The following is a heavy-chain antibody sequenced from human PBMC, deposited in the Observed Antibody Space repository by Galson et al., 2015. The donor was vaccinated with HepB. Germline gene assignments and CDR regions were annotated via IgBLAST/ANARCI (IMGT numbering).Heavy chain of an antibody. CDR1: GFSLSSYA. J-gene: IGHJ4*02. D-gene: IGHD2-15*01. CDR2: ISFDGSNK. CDR3: ARVTFEGYCSGGSCYPDH. V-gene: IGHV3-30-3*01. Sequence: SLRLSCAASGFSLSSYAMHWVRQAPGKGLEWAAVISFDGSNKFYADSVKGRITISKDNSKNTMYLQMNSVRPEDTAVYYCARVTFEGYCSGGSCYPDHWGQGTLVTVSS.